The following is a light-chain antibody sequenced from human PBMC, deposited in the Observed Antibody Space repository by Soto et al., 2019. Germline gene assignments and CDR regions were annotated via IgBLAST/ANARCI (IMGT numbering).Light chain of an antibody. CDR2: AAS. CDR3: QQYNSFSKT. J-gene: IGKJ1*01. CDR1: QSIGYW. V-gene: IGKV1-5*01. Sequence: DIQMTQSPSRLSASVGDRVTITCRASQSIGYWLAWYQQKPGKAPKLLIYAASTLETGVPSRFSGSGFGAEFTLTIASLQPDDSETYYCQQYNSFSKTFGRGTKVDIK.